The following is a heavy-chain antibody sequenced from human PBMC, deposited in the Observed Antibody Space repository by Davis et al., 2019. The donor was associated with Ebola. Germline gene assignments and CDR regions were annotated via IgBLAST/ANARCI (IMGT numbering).Heavy chain of an antibody. Sequence: MPSETLSLTCSVSGGSISSGDYYWGWIRQPPGEGLEWIGSVPYSGNTYYRPSLKSRVTISVDTSKSQFSLDLNSVTAADPAGYYCSKTRGGFRWAFDLWGQRTLVTVSS. CDR2: VPYSGNT. J-gene: IGHJ4*01. D-gene: IGHD3-10*01. V-gene: IGHV4-39*01. CDR1: GGSISSGDYY. CDR3: SKTRGGFRWAFDL.